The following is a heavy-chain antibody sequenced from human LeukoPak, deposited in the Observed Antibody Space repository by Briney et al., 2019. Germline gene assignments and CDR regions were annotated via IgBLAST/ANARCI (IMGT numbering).Heavy chain of an antibody. CDR2: ISYDGSNK. J-gene: IGHJ4*02. CDR1: GFTFSSYA. CDR3: ARQWELYYFDY. Sequence: GGSLRLSCAASGFTFSSYAMHWVRQAPGKGLEWVAVISYDGSNKYYADSVKGRFTISRDNSKNTLYLQMNSLRAEDTAVYYCARQWELYYFDYWGQGTLVTVSS. V-gene: IGHV3-30-3*01. D-gene: IGHD1-26*01.